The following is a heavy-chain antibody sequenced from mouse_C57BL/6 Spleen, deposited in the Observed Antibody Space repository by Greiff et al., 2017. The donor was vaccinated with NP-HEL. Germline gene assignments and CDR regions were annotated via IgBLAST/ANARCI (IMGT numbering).Heavy chain of an antibody. Sequence: QVQLQQSGPELVKPGASVKISCKASGYAFSSSWMNWVKQRPGKGLEWIGRIYPGDGDTNYNGKFKGKATLTADKSSSTAYMQLSSLTSEDSAVYFCARERGFITTVVRAMDYWGQGTSVTVSS. D-gene: IGHD1-1*01. V-gene: IGHV1-82*01. CDR3: ARERGFITTVVRAMDY. CDR1: GYAFSSSW. J-gene: IGHJ4*01. CDR2: IYPGDGDT.